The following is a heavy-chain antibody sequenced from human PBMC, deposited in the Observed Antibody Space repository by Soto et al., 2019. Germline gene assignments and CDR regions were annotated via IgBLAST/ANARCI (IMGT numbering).Heavy chain of an antibody. CDR1: RDPFTSYG. D-gene: IGHD3-16*01. V-gene: IGHV1-18*01. CDR2: LSAYNGNT. J-gene: IGHJ4*02. Sequence: ASVKVSCKASRDPFTSYGISWVRHAPGQGLEWMGWLSAYNGNTHYAQKLPGRVTMTTHTSTSTAYMDPMSLRSDDTPVYNCARERGWGQARYDYWGQGTLVTVS. CDR3: ARERGWGQARYDY.